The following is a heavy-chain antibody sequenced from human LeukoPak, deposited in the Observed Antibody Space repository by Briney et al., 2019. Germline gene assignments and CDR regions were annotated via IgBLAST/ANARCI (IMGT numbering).Heavy chain of an antibody. CDR2: ISGSGGST. CDR1: GFTFSSYA. CDR3: AKGDRFKNAATNWFDP. V-gene: IGHV3-23*01. J-gene: IGHJ5*02. Sequence: GGSLGLSCAASGFTFSSYAMSWVRQAPGKGLEWVSAISGSGGSTYYADSVKGRFTISRDNSKNTLYLQMNSLRAEDTAVYYCAKGDRFKNAATNWFDPWGQGTLVTVSS. D-gene: IGHD2-15*01.